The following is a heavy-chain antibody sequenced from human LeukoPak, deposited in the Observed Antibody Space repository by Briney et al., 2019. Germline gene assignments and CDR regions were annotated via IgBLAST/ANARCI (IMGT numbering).Heavy chain of an antibody. CDR3: AKDSRRGVPIYYFDY. CDR1: GFTFSSYG. D-gene: IGHD3-10*01. Sequence: GGSLRLSCAASGFTFSSYGMHWVRQAPGKGLEWAAFIRYDGSNKYYADSVKGRFTISRDNSKNTLYLQMNSLRAEDTAVYYCAKDSRRGVPIYYFDYWGQGTLVTVSS. J-gene: IGHJ4*02. V-gene: IGHV3-30*02. CDR2: IRYDGSNK.